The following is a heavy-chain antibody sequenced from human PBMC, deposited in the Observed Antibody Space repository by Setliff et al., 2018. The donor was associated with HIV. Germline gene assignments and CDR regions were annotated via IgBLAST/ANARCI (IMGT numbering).Heavy chain of an antibody. CDR1: GFTFSSYW. V-gene: IGHV3-7*01. CDR2: IKQDGSEK. Sequence: PGGSLRLSCAASGFTFSSYWMSWVRQAPGKGLEWVANIKQDGSEKYYVDSVKGRFTISRDNAKNSLYLQMNSLRAEDTAVYYCARDTYGSGSFYSPEGDYYYYYGMDVWGQGTTVTVSS. J-gene: IGHJ6*02. CDR3: ARDTYGSGSFYSPEGDYYYYYGMDV. D-gene: IGHD3-10*01.